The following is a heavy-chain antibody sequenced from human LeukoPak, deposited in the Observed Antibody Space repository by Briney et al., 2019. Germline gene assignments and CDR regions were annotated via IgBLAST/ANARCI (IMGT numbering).Heavy chain of an antibody. CDR3: ARVASNYDFDC. CDR1: GLTFDDYG. CDR2: INWNGGNT. Sequence: GGSLRLSCAASGLTFDDYGMSWVRQAPGKGLEWVSGINWNGGNTGYADSVKGRFTISRDNAKNSLYLQMNSLRAEDTALYYCARVASNYDFDCWGQGTLVTVSS. V-gene: IGHV3-20*04. D-gene: IGHD4-11*01. J-gene: IGHJ4*02.